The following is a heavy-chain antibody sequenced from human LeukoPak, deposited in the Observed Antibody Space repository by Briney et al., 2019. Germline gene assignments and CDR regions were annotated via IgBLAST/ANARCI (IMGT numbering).Heavy chain of an antibody. V-gene: IGHV5-51*01. CDR1: GYSFTSYW. J-gene: IGHJ4*02. CDR2: IYPGDSDT. CDR3: ARLAYYDFWSGYYRTYYFDY. D-gene: IGHD3-3*01. Sequence: ESLTISCKGSGYSFTSYWIGWVRQMPGKGLEWMGIIYPGDSDTRYSPSFQGQVTISADKSISTAYLQWSSLKASDTAMYYCARLAYYDFWSGYYRTYYFDYWGQGTLVTVSS.